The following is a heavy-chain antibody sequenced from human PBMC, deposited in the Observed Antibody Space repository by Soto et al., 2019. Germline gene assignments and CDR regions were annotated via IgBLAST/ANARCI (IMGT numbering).Heavy chain of an antibody. Sequence: QLRLQESGPGLVEPSQTLSLICSVSDDSMRSGGYYWTWIRQLPGKGLQWIGFIHYSGATLYSPSLKSRVSISMQMSNNQFSLRLGSVPAADTAIYYCLRGKDKDDSSVWHHWGQRTPFTVSS. J-gene: IGHJ5*02. CDR3: LRGKDKDDSSVWHH. D-gene: IGHD6-25*01. V-gene: IGHV4-31*03. CDR2: IHYSGAT. CDR1: DDSMRSGGYY.